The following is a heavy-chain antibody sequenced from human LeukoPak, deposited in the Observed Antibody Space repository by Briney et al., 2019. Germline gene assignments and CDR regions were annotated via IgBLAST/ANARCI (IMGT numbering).Heavy chain of an antibody. J-gene: IGHJ6*02. CDR1: GFTFSSYA. D-gene: IGHD2-2*02. Sequence: GRSLRLSCAASGFTFSSYAMHWVGQAPGKGLEGVAVISYDGSNKYYADSVKGRLTIYRDNSKNTLYLQMNSLRAEDTAVYYCARDHRCSSTSCYSYYYYGMDVWGQGTTVTVSS. V-gene: IGHV3-30-3*01. CDR2: ISYDGSNK. CDR3: ARDHRCSSTSCYSYYYYGMDV.